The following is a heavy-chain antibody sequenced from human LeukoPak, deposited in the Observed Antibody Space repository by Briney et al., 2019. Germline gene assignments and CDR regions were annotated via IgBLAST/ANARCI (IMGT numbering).Heavy chain of an antibody. D-gene: IGHD5-12*01. J-gene: IGHJ4*02. CDR2: ISAYNGNT. Sequence: ASVKVSCKASGYTFISYGISWVRQAPGQGLEWMGWISAYNGNTNYAQELQGRVTMTTDTSTSTAYMELRSLRSDDTAVYYCARDWGYSGYDAITFDYWGQGTLVTVSS. CDR3: ARDWGYSGYDAITFDY. V-gene: IGHV1-18*01. CDR1: GYTFISYG.